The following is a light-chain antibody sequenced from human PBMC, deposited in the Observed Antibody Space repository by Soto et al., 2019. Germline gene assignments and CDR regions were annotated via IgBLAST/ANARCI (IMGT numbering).Light chain of an antibody. V-gene: IGKV3-15*01. CDR2: GAS. CDR1: QSVSSN. J-gene: IGKJ5*01. CDR3: QQYNNWPIT. Sequence: EVVMTQSPATLSVSPGERATLSFRASQSVSSNLAWYQQKPGQAPRLLIYGASTRATGIPARFSGSGSGTEFTLTISSLQSEDFAGYYCQQYNNWPITFGQGTRLEI.